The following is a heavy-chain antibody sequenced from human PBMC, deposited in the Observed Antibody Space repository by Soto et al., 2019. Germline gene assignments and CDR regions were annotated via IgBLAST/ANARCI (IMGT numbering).Heavy chain of an antibody. J-gene: IGHJ4*02. CDR2: IYHSGST. D-gene: IGHD1-26*01. CDR3: AIVIEESGSYNSLAFDY. Sequence: SETLSLTCAVSGGSISSSNWWSWVRQPPGKGLEWIGEIYHSGSTNYNPSLKRRVTISVDKSMNQFSLKLSSVTAADTAVYYCAIVIEESGSYNSLAFDYWGQGTLVTVSS. V-gene: IGHV4-4*02. CDR1: GGSISSSNW.